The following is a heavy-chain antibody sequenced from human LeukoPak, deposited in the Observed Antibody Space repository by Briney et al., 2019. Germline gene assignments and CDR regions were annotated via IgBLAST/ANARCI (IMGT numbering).Heavy chain of an antibody. Sequence: SETLSLTCTVSGGSISSSSYYWGWIRQPPGKGLEWIGSIYYSGSTYYNPSLKSRVTISVDTSKNQFSLKLSSVTAADTAVYYCARAPSTIFGVVTSLYYGMDVWGQGTTVTVSS. CDR2: IYYSGST. V-gene: IGHV4-39*01. CDR1: GGSISSSSYY. J-gene: IGHJ6*02. D-gene: IGHD3-3*01. CDR3: ARAPSTIFGVVTSLYYGMDV.